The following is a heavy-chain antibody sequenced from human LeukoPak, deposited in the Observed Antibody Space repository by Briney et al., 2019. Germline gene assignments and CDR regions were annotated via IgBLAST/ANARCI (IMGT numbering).Heavy chain of an antibody. D-gene: IGHD3-10*01. J-gene: IGHJ5*02. CDR1: GGSFSGYY. CDR3: ARALQVGRWFGGNWFDP. V-gene: IGHV4-34*01. CDR2: INHSGST. Sequence: PSETLSLTCAVYGGSFSGYYWSWIRQPPGEGLEWIGEINHSGSTNYNPSLKSRVTISVDTSKNQFSLKLSSVTAADTAVYYCARALQVGRWFGGNWFDPWGQGTLVTVSS.